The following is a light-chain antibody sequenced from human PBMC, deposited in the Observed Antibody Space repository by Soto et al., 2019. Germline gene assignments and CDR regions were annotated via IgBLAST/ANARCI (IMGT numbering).Light chain of an antibody. CDR2: DAS. J-gene: IGKJ3*01. V-gene: IGKV1-39*01. CDR3: QQSYNTPFT. CDR1: QSINSF. Sequence: DIQMTRSPSSLSASEGDRVTITCRASQSINSFLNWYQQKSGKAPKLLIYDASTLQSGVPSRFSGSGSETEFTLTITSLQPDDFATYYCQQSYNTPFTFGPGTKVDVK.